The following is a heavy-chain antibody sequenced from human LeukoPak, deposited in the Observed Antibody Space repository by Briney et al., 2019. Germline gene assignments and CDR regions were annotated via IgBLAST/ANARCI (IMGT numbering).Heavy chain of an antibody. J-gene: IGHJ6*02. D-gene: IGHD3-22*01. Sequence: EALRLSCAASGLTFRSYNMNWVRQAPGKGLEWVSFNSSSSNTIYYADSVKGRVTISRDNYKNTLYLQMNSLRAEDTAVYYCAKSAKYYYDSSGRTTEGMDVWGQGTTVTVSS. CDR3: AKSAKYYYDSSGRTTEGMDV. CDR1: GLTFRSYN. CDR2: NSSSSNTI. V-gene: IGHV3-48*01.